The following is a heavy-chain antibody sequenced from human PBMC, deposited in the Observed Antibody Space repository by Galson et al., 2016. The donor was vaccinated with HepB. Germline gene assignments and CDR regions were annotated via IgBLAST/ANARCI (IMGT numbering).Heavy chain of an antibody. Sequence: SETLSLTCTVSGGSVSTTFLYWGWIRQPPGKGLEWIGSIYYTGSTSYNPSLKSRVTISVDTSRNQLSLNLISVTAADTALYYCARRSRAAAGLSPTFDIWGQGKMVTVSS. V-gene: IGHV4-39*01. CDR3: ARRSRAAAGLSPTFDI. CDR1: GGSVSTTFLY. D-gene: IGHD6-13*01. CDR2: IYYTGST. J-gene: IGHJ3*02.